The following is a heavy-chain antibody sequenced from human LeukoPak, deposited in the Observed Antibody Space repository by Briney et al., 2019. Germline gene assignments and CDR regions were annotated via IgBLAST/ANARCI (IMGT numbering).Heavy chain of an antibody. CDR3: ARGNSGTYYPFDN. CDR1: GFTFSSYE. V-gene: IGHV3-48*03. Sequence: QTGGSLRLSCAASGFTFSSYEMNWVRQAPGKGLEWVSYISTSGSTIYDADSVKGRFTISRDNAKDSLYLQVSSLRAEDMAVYYGARGNSGTYYPFDNWGQGTLVTVSS. CDR2: ISTSGSTI. D-gene: IGHD1-26*01. J-gene: IGHJ4*02.